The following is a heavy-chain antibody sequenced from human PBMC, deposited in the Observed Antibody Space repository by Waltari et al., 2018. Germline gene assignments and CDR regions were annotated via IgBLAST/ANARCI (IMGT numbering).Heavy chain of an antibody. J-gene: IGHJ4*02. V-gene: IGHV3-21*01. CDR3: ARDFYCSDGRCTDY. Sequence: EVQLVESGGGLVKPGGSLRLSCVVSGLNLGSYIMNWVRQAPGKGLEWVSYISDGSDYSYYADSVKGRFTISRDNAKNSLYLQMNRLRTDDTAVYYCARDFYCSDGRCTDYWGQGTLVTVSS. D-gene: IGHD2-15*01. CDR1: GLNLGSYI. CDR2: ISDGSDYS.